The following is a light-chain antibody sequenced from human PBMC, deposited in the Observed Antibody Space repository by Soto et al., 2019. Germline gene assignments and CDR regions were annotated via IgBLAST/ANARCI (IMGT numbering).Light chain of an antibody. CDR3: QQRSNWPRT. V-gene: IGKV3-11*01. Sequence: EIVLTQSPATLSLSPGEGATLSCRASQSVSSYLAWYQQKPGQAPRLLIYDASNRATGIPARFSGSGSGTDFTLTISSLEPEDFASYYCQQRSNWPRTFGQGTKVEIK. J-gene: IGKJ1*01. CDR1: QSVSSY. CDR2: DAS.